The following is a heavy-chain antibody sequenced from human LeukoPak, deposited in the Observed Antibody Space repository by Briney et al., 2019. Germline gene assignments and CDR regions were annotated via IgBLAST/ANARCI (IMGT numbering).Heavy chain of an antibody. J-gene: IGHJ4*02. Sequence: SETLSLTCAVYGGSFSGYYWSWIRQPPGKGLEWIGEINHSGSTNYNPSLKSRVTISVDTSKNQFSLKLSSVTAADTAVYYCASTSGWHFDYWGQGTLVTVSS. D-gene: IGHD6-19*01. V-gene: IGHV4-34*01. CDR3: ASTSGWHFDY. CDR1: GGSFSGYY. CDR2: INHSGST.